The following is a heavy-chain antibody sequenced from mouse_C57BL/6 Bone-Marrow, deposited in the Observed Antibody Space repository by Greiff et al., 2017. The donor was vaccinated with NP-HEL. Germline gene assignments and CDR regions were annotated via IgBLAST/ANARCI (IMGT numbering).Heavy chain of an antibody. CDR2: IDSETGGT. CDR3: TRDGDGYYDWFAY. J-gene: IGHJ3*01. V-gene: IGHV1-15*01. CDR1: GYTFTDYE. Sequence: VQLQQSGAELVRPGASVTLSCKASGYTFTDYEMHWVKQTPVHGLEWIGAIDSETGGTAYNQKFKGKAILTADKSSSTAYMELRSLTSEDSAVYYCTRDGDGYYDWFAYWGQGTLVTVSA. D-gene: IGHD2-3*01.